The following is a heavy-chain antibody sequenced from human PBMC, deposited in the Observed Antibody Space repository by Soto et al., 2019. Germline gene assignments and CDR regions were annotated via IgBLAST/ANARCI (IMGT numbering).Heavy chain of an antibody. Sequence: GGSLRLSCAASGFTFSSYAMSWVRQAPGKGLEWVSAISGSGGSTYYADSVKGRFTISRDNSKNTLYLQMNSLRAEDTAVYYCAKDRVVVVAATLNWFDPWGQGTLVTVSS. J-gene: IGHJ5*02. D-gene: IGHD2-15*01. CDR1: GFTFSSYA. V-gene: IGHV3-23*01. CDR3: AKDRVVVVAATLNWFDP. CDR2: ISGSGGST.